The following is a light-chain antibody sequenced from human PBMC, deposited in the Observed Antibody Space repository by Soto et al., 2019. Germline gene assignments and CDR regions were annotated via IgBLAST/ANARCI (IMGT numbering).Light chain of an antibody. CDR3: QQRSNWPLT. CDR1: QSVSSY. CDR2: DAS. J-gene: IGKJ4*01. V-gene: IGKV3-11*01. Sequence: EIVLTQSPATLSLSPGEIATLSCRASQSVSSYLAWYQQKPGQAPRLLIFDASNRATGIPARLSGSGSGTDFNLTISSLEPEDFAVYYCQQRSNWPLTFVGGTKVEIK.